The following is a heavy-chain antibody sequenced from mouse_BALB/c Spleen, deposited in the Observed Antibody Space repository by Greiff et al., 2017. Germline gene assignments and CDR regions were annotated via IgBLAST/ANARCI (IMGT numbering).Heavy chain of an antibody. CDR1: GFTFSSFG. V-gene: IGHV5-17*02. Sequence: EVKVVESGGGLVQPGGSRKLSCAASGFTFSSFGMHWVRQAPEKGLEWVAYISSGSSTIYYADTVKGRFTISRDNPKNTLFLQMTSLRSEDTAMYYCAKDRYAMDYWGQGTSVTVSS. J-gene: IGHJ4*01. CDR3: AKDRYAMDY. CDR2: ISSGSSTI.